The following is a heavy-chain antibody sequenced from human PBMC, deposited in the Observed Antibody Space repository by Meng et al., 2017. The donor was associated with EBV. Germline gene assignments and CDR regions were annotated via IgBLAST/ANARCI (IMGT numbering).Heavy chain of an antibody. Sequence: QVQLQESGPGLVKPSXXXXXTXXVPGGSVNNESYYWGWIRQPPGKGLEYIGYIYYTGSTNYNSSLKSRVTISLDKSKNQFSLKLTSLTAADTAIYYCARGDYTNYPRWFDPWGQGTLVTVSS. J-gene: IGHJ5*02. CDR2: IYYTGST. CDR3: ARGDYTNYPRWFDP. D-gene: IGHD4-11*01. V-gene: IGHV4-61*01. CDR1: GGSVNNESYY.